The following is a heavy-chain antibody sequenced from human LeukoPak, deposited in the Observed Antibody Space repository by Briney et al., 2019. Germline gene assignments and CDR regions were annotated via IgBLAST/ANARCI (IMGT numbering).Heavy chain of an antibody. V-gene: IGHV4-59*01. J-gene: IGHJ4*02. Sequence: PSETLSLTCSVSGGSMSRYCWTWIRQPPGKGLEWIGHIYYNGRTNYNPSLNSRVTISVDTSKNQFSLKLTSVTAADTAVYYCARAGTVLGPEFDYWGEGTLVTVSS. CDR3: ARAGTVLGPEFDY. D-gene: IGHD2-8*02. CDR1: GGSMSRYC. CDR2: IYYNGRT.